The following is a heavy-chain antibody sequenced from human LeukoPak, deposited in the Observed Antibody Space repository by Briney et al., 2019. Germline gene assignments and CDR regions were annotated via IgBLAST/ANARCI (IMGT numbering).Heavy chain of an antibody. CDR2: INWNGGST. CDR3: ARVGKNGWDSDH. Sequence: GGSLRLSCAASGFTFDDYGMSWVRQAPGKGLEWVSGINWNGGSTGYADSVKGRFTISRDNAKNSLYLQMDTLRAEDTAVYYCARVGKNGWDSDHWGQGTLVTVSS. V-gene: IGHV3-20*04. D-gene: IGHD6-19*01. CDR1: GFTFDDYG. J-gene: IGHJ4*02.